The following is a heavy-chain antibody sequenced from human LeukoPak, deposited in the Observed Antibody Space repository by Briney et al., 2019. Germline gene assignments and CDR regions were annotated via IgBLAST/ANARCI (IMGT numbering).Heavy chain of an antibody. V-gene: IGHV1-18*01. J-gene: IGHJ4*02. Sequence: AASVKVSCKASGYQFTSYGISWVRQAPGQGLEWMGWISTYNGNTNYAQKLQGRVTMTTDTSTSTAYMELSSLRSEDTAVYYCARWRASGSYTRGDYWGQGTLVTVSS. CDR1: GYQFTSYG. CDR2: ISTYNGNT. CDR3: ARWRASGSYTRGDY. D-gene: IGHD1-26*01.